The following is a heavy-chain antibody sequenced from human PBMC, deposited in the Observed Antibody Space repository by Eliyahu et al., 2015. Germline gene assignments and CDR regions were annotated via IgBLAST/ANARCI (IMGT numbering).Heavy chain of an antibody. D-gene: IGHD1-14*01. Sequence: EVQLLESGGGLVQPGGSLXLSCAASGXTFGSDVMXXVRQAPGQGLEWVSSITGSANYIYYADSVKGRFTISRDNSKNTLYLQMNSLRVEDTAVYYCAKGITGEEGWFDPWGQGTLVTVSS. CDR1: GXTFGSDV. J-gene: IGHJ5*02. CDR3: AKGITGEEGWFDP. CDR2: ITGSANYI. V-gene: IGHV3-23*01.